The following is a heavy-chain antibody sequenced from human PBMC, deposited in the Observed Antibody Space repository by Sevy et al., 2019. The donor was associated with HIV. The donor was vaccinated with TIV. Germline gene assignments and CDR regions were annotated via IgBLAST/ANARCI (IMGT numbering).Heavy chain of an antibody. CDR3: ARSGGGYSYGYWYYYYGMDV. CDR2: INHSGST. Sequence: SETLSLTCAVYGGSFSGYYWSWIRQPPGKGLEWIGEINHSGSTNYNPSLKSRVTISVDTSKNQFSLKLSSVTAADTAVYYCARSGGGYSYGYWYYYYGMDVWGQGTTVTVSS. CDR1: GGSFSGYY. J-gene: IGHJ6*02. V-gene: IGHV4-34*01. D-gene: IGHD5-18*01.